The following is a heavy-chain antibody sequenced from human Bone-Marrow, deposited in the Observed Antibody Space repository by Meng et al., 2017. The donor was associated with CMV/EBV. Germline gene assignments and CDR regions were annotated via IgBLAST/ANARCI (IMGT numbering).Heavy chain of an antibody. CDR1: GYTFTGYY. CDR2: INPNSGGT. V-gene: IGHV1-2*02. J-gene: IGHJ6*04. CDR3: ARAHPYDFWSGSV. Sequence: ASVKISCKASGYTFTGYYMHWVRQAPGQGLEWMGWINPNSGGTNYAQKFQGRVTMTRDTSISTAYMELSRLRSDDTAVYYCARAHPYDFWSGSVWGEGTTVAVSS. D-gene: IGHD3-3*01.